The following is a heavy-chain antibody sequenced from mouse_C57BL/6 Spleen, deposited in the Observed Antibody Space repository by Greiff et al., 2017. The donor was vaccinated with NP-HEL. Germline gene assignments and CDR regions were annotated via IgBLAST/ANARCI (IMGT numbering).Heavy chain of an antibody. D-gene: IGHD2-1*01. J-gene: IGHJ2*01. Sequence: QVQLQQPGAELVKPGASVKWSCKASAYILTSYWRPWVKQRPGQGLEWIGMIHPNSGSTNYNEKFKSKATLTVDKSSSTAYMQLSSLTSEDSAVYYCARGLYGNYFDYWGQGTTLTVSS. V-gene: IGHV1-64*01. CDR3: ARGLYGNYFDY. CDR1: AYILTSYW. CDR2: IHPNSGST.